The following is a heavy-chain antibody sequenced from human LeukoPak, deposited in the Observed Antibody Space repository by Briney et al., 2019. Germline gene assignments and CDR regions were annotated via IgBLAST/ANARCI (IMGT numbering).Heavy chain of an antibody. D-gene: IGHD3-3*01. J-gene: IGHJ3*02. CDR3: ARSGDYDFWSGRTDAFDI. CDR2: MNPNSGNT. V-gene: IGHV1-8*01. Sequence: ASVKVPCKASGYTFTSYDINWVRQATGQGLEWMGWMNPNSGNTGYAQKFQGRVTMTRNTSISTAYMELSSLRSEDTAVYYCARSGDYDFWSGRTDAFDIWGQGTMVTVSS. CDR1: GYTFTSYD.